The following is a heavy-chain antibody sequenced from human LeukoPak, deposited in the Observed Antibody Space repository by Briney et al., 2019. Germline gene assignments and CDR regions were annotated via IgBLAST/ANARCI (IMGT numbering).Heavy chain of an antibody. D-gene: IGHD5-24*01. CDR3: ARRRDGYNYYFDY. J-gene: IGHJ4*02. CDR2: IYPGDSDT. V-gene: IGHV5-51*01. CDR1: GYSFTSYW. Sequence: GESLKISCKGSGYSFTSYWIGWVRQMPGKGLEWMGIIYPGDSDTRYSPSFQGLVTISADKSISTAYLQWSSPKASDTAMYYCARRRDGYNYYFDYWGQGTLVTVSS.